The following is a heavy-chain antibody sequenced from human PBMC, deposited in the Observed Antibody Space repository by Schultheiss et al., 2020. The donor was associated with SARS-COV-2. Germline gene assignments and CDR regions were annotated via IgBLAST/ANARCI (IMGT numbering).Heavy chain of an antibody. J-gene: IGHJ6*02. CDR3: ASTPDSGWYEYYYYGMDV. Sequence: GGSLRLSCAASGFTFSSYGMNWVRQAPGKGLEWVSSISSSGSTIYYADSVKGRFTISRDNAKNSLYLQMNSLRAEDTAVYYCASTPDSGWYEYYYYGMDVWGQGTTVTVSS. D-gene: IGHD6-19*01. CDR1: GFTFSSYG. CDR2: ISSSGSTI. V-gene: IGHV3-21*04.